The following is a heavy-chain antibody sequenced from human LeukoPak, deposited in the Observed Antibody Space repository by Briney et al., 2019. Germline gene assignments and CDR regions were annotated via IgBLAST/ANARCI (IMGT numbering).Heavy chain of an antibody. CDR2: IYSSGST. Sequence: SQTLSLTCAVSGGSIGSGGYYWSWIRHQPGKGLEWIGYIYSSGSTDYNPSLKSRLAISVDTPKNQFSPKVTSVTAADTAVYYCARGRSAAGNFDYWGQGTLVTVSS. J-gene: IGHJ4*02. CDR1: GGSIGSGGYY. V-gene: IGHV4-31*11. D-gene: IGHD6-13*01. CDR3: ARGRSAAGNFDY.